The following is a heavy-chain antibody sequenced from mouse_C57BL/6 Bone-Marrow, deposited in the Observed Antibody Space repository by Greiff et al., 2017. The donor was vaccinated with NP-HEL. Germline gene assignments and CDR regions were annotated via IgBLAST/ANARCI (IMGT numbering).Heavy chain of an antibody. CDR1: GYSITSGYY. V-gene: IGHV3-6*01. J-gene: IGHJ3*01. Sequence: LQESGPGLVKPSQSLSLTCSVTGYSITSGYYWNWIRQFPGNKLEWMGYISYDGSNNYNPSLKNRISITRDTSKNQFFLKLNSVTTEDTATYYCARGGLLWFAYWGKGTLVTVSA. CDR2: ISYDGSN. D-gene: IGHD1-1*01. CDR3: ARGGLLWFAY.